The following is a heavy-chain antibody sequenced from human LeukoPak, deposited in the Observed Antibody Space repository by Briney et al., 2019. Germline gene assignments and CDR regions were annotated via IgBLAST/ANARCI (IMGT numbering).Heavy chain of an antibody. V-gene: IGHV3-53*01. Sequence: AGGSLRLSCAASGFTVSSNYMSWVRQAPGKGLEWASVIYSGGSTYDADSVKGRFTISRDNSKNTLYLQMNSLRAEDTAVYYCASAGNRPLDYWGQGTLVTVSS. CDR2: IYSGGST. CDR3: ASAGNRPLDY. CDR1: GFTVSSNY. J-gene: IGHJ4*02.